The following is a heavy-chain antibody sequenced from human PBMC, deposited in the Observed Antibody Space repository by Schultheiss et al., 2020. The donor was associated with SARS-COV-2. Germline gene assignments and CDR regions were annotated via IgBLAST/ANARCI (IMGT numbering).Heavy chain of an antibody. D-gene: IGHD4-11*01. CDR3: ARVYRGATPAEYFQH. Sequence: ASVKVSCKASGYTFTGYYIHWVRQAPGQGLEWMGRINPNSGGTNFAQKFQGRVTMTRDTSSSTAYMELSRLRSDDTAVYYCARVYRGATPAEYFQHWGQGTLVTVSS. V-gene: IGHV1-2*06. CDR2: INPNSGGT. CDR1: GYTFTGYY. J-gene: IGHJ1*01.